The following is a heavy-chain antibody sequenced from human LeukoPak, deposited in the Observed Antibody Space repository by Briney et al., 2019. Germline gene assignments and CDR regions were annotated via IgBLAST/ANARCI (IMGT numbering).Heavy chain of an antibody. CDR3: ARETEMANLDY. J-gene: IGHJ4*02. D-gene: IGHD5-24*01. Sequence: GGSLRLSCAASGFTFSSYGMHWVRQAPGKGLEWVAVIWYDGSNKYYADSVKGRFTISRDNSKNTLYLQMNSLRAEDTAVYYCARETEMANLDYWGQGTLVTVSS. CDR2: IWYDGSNK. CDR1: GFTFSSYG. V-gene: IGHV3-33*01.